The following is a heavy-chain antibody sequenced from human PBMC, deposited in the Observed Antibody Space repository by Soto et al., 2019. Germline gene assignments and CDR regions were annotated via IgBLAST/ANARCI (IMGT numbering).Heavy chain of an antibody. CDR2: TNTDGSSS. J-gene: IGHJ4*02. D-gene: IGHD2-2*01. CDR1: GFTFSSYW. V-gene: IGHV3-74*01. CDR3: XRDQTYXXNYFDY. Sequence: EVQLVESGGGLVQPGGSLRLSCAASGFTFSSYWMHWVRQAPGKGLVWVARTNTDGSSSSYADSVKGRFTISRDNAKXXXXXXXXXXXXXXXXXXXXXRDQTYXXNYFDYWGQGTLVTVSS.